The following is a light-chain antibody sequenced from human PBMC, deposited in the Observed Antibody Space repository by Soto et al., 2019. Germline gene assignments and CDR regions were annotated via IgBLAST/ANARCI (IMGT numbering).Light chain of an antibody. CDR2: DAS. V-gene: IGKV3-11*01. J-gene: IGKJ5*01. Sequence: EIVLTQSPATLSLSPGERATLSCRASQSVNSYLAWYQQKPGQAPRLLIYDASNRATGIPARFSGSGSETDFTLTISSREPEDFAVYYCQQRRSWPLTFGQGTRLEIK. CDR1: QSVNSY. CDR3: QQRRSWPLT.